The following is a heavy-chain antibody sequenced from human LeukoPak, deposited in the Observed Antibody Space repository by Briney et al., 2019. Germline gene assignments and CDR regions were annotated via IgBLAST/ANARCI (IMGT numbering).Heavy chain of an antibody. CDR1: GYTFISYT. V-gene: IGHV1-18*01. Sequence: ASVKVSCKASGYTFISYTVTWVRQAPGQGHEWMGWISPYNGNTNFAQKFQGRVTITTDTSASTACMELRSLRSDDTAVYYCARDSSYEAFDIWGQGTMVTVSS. D-gene: IGHD2-2*01. CDR3: ARDSSYEAFDI. CDR2: ISPYNGNT. J-gene: IGHJ3*02.